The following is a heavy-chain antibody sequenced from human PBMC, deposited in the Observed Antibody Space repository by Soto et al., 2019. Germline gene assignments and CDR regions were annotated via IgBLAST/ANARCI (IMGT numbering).Heavy chain of an antibody. J-gene: IGHJ6*02. D-gene: IGHD4-17*01. V-gene: IGHV1-18*01. CDR2: ISAYNGNT. Sequence: QVQLVQSGAEVKKPGASVKVSCKASGYTFTSYGISWVRQAPGQGLEWMGWISAYNGNTNYAQKLQGRVTMTTDTSPSTAYMELRSLRSDDTAVYYCAREGYGGKHYYYGMDVWGQGTTVTVSS. CDR1: GYTFTSYG. CDR3: AREGYGGKHYYYGMDV.